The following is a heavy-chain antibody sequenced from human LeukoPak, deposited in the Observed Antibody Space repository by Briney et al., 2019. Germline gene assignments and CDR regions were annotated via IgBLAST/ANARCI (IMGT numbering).Heavy chain of an antibody. CDR1: GGTFSSYA. CDR2: IIPILGIA. Sequence: ASVKVSCKASGGTFSSYAISWVRQAPGQGLEWMGRIIPILGIANYAQKFQGRVTITADKSTSTAYMELSSLRSEDTAVYYCAGLGYCSSTSCYGDDYWGQGTLVTVSS. J-gene: IGHJ4*02. V-gene: IGHV1-69*04. D-gene: IGHD2-2*01. CDR3: AGLGYCSSTSCYGDDY.